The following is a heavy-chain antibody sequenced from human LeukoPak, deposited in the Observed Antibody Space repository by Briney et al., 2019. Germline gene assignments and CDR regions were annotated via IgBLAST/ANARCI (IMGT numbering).Heavy chain of an antibody. CDR2: IWYDGSNK. J-gene: IGHJ4*02. Sequence: GRSLRLSCAASGFTFSSYGMHWVRQAPGKGLEWVAVIWYDGSNKYYADSVKCRFTISRDNSKNTLYLQTNSLRAEDTAVYYCARDALWGIAGGDCPFDYWGQGTLVTVSS. V-gene: IGHV3-33*01. CDR1: GFTFSSYG. D-gene: IGHD2-21*02. CDR3: ARDALWGIAGGDCPFDY.